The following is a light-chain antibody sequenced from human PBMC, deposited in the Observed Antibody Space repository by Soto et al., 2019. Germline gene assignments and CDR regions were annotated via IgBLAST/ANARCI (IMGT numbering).Light chain of an antibody. Sequence: IVMTQSPATLSVSPGERATLSCRASQGIXSNFGWYQQKPGQAPRILXDCASTRATGSPARLSGSGSGTEFTLTISSLQSEYLAVYYCQQRSNGPRTFGQGTKVDI. CDR2: CAS. J-gene: IGKJ1*01. CDR1: QGIXSN. V-gene: IGKV3-15*01. CDR3: QQRSNGPRT.